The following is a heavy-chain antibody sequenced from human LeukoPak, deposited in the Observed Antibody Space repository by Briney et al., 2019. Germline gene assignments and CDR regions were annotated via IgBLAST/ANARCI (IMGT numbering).Heavy chain of an antibody. CDR2: IYSGGST. CDR1: GFTVSSNY. J-gene: IGHJ6*02. Sequence: PGGSLRLSCAASGFTVSSNYMSWVRQAPGKGLEWVSVIYSGGSTYYADSVKGRFTISRDNSKNTLYLQMNSLRAEDTAVYYCAKEKVLGSVSSYYYGMDVWGQGTTVTVSS. V-gene: IGHV3-66*02. D-gene: IGHD1-1*01. CDR3: AKEKVLGSVSSYYYGMDV.